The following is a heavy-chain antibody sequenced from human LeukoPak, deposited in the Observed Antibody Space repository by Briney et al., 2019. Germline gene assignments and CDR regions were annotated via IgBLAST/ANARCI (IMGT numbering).Heavy chain of an antibody. CDR2: IYTSGST. V-gene: IGHV4-4*07. CDR3: ARQIPLPGIAPPGHDY. Sequence: KTSETLSLTCTVSGGSISSYYWSWIRQPAGKGLEWIGRIYTSGSTNYNPSLKSRLTMSVDMSKNLFSLKLSSVTAADTAVYYCARQIPLPGIAPPGHDYWGQGTLVTVSS. D-gene: IGHD6-13*01. CDR1: GGSISSYY. J-gene: IGHJ4*02.